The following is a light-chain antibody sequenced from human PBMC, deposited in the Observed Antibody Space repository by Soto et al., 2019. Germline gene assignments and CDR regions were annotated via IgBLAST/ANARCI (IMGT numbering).Light chain of an antibody. J-gene: IGKJ1*01. V-gene: IGKV1-8*01. Sequence: AIRMTQSPSSFSASTGDRVTITCRASQGISSYLAWYQQKPEKAPKLLIYAASTLQSGVPSRFSGSGSGTDFTLTISCLQSEDFATYYCQQDYSYPRTFGQGTKVEIK. CDR3: QQDYSYPRT. CDR2: AAS. CDR1: QGISSY.